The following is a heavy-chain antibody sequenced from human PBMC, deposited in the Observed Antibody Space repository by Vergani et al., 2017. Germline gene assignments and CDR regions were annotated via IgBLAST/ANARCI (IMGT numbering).Heavy chain of an antibody. CDR1: GGTFSSYA. J-gene: IGHJ6*03. V-gene: IGHV1-69*01. D-gene: IGHD3-3*01. Sequence: QVQLVQSGAEVTKPGSSVKVSCKASGGTFSSYAISWVRQAPGQGLEWMGGIIPIFGTANYAQKFQGRVTITADESTSTAYMELSSLRSEDTAVYYCARAYDFWSGYTVDYYYMDVWGKGTTVTVSS. CDR3: ARAYDFWSGYTVDYYYMDV. CDR2: IIPIFGTA.